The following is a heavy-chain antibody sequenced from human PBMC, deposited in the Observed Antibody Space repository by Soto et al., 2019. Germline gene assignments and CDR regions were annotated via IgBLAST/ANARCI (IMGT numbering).Heavy chain of an antibody. CDR3: ARDRGEGVPAASDY. V-gene: IGHV1-3*01. J-gene: IGHJ4*02. CDR2: INAGNGNT. CDR1: GYTFTSYA. D-gene: IGHD2-2*01. Sequence: ASVKVSCKASGYTFTSYAMHWVRQAPGQRLEWMGWINAGNGNTKYSQKFQSRVTITRDTSASTAYMELSSLRSEDTAVYYCARDRGEGVPAASDYWGQGTLVTVSS.